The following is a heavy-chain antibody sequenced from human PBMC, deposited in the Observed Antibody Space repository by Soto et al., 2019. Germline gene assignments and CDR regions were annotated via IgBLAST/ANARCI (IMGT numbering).Heavy chain of an antibody. D-gene: IGHD5-12*01. CDR1: GFNVSTSY. V-gene: IGHV3-53*02. CDR3: VSDMGRLWSR. CDR2: IYSGGTT. Sequence: DVQLVETGGGLIQPGGSLRLSCAVSGFNVSTSYMSWVRQAPGKGLEWVSVIYSGGTTFFADSVKGRFTISRDHSKNTLYLQMNSLRVEDTAVYYCVSDMGRLWSRWGQGALVTVSS. J-gene: IGHJ4*02.